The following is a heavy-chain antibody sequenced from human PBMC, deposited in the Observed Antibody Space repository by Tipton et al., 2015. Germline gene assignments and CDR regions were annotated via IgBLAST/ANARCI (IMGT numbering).Heavy chain of an antibody. CDR2: IISDGSST. J-gene: IGHJ6*02. V-gene: IGHV3-74*01. CDR1: GFIFSTYG. D-gene: IGHD3-16*01. Sequence: GSLRLSCAASGFIFSTYGMDWVRQAPGKGLVWVSHIISDGSSTNYADSVKGRFTISRDNAKNTLYLQMNSLRAEDTAVYYCARLLWGYNNYGMDVWGQGTTVTVFS. CDR3: ARLLWGYNNYGMDV.